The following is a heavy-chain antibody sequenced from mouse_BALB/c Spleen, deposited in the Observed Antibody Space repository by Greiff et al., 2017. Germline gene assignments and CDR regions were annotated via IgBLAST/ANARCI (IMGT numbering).Heavy chain of an antibody. D-gene: IGHD1-1*01. CDR3: ARFYGRDAMDY. J-gene: IGHJ4*01. Sequence: VKLVESGPGLVQPSQSLSITCPVSGFSLTSYGVHWVRQSPGKGLEWLGVIWSGGSTDYNAAFISRLSISKDNSKSQVFFKMNSLQANDTAIYYCARFYGRDAMDYWGQGTSVTVSA. V-gene: IGHV2-2*02. CDR1: GFSLTSYG. CDR2: IWSGGST.